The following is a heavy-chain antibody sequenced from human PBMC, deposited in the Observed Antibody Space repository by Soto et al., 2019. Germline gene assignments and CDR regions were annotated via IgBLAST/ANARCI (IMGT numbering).Heavy chain of an antibody. CDR3: AKGSTDTGGYYYYSMDV. CDR2: ISGSGGTT. D-gene: IGHD2-15*01. J-gene: IGHJ6*02. CDR1: GFTFSSYA. Sequence: GGSLRLSCVASGFTFSSYAMGWVRQAQGKGLDWVSVISGSGGTTYSADPVKGRLTISRDNSKNILYLQMNNLRAEDTAVYYCAKGSTDTGGYYYYSMDVLGQGTAVTVAS. V-gene: IGHV3-23*01.